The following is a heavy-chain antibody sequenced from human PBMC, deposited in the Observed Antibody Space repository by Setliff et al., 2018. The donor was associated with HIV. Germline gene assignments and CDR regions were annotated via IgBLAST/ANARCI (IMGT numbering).Heavy chain of an antibody. CDR1: GFTFDRYW. CDR3: HSGYDTEEQSYFDY. Sequence: GSLRLSCAASGFTFDRYWMHWVRQAPGAGLVWVSRVNTDGSIKTYADSVKDRFTISRDNAKNSLYLQMNSLRAEDTGVYYCHSGYDTEEQSYFDYWGQGTLVTVSS. CDR2: VNTDGSIK. J-gene: IGHJ4*02. D-gene: IGHD5-12*01. V-gene: IGHV3-74*01.